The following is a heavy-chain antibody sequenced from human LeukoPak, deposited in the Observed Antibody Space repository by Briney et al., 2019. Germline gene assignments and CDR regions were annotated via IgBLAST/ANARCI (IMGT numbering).Heavy chain of an antibody. D-gene: IGHD2-2*01. CDR1: GFTFNSYA. Sequence: GGTLRLSCAASGFTFNSYAMNWVRQAPGQGLEWVSSISTSGSYIYYADSVEGRFTISRDNARNLLYLQMNSLRAEDTAVYYCASLPGGYGGDRHTNYYYYYMDVWGKGTTVTVSS. J-gene: IGHJ6*03. V-gene: IGHV3-21*06. CDR2: ISTSGSYI. CDR3: ASLPGGYGGDRHTNYYYYYMDV.